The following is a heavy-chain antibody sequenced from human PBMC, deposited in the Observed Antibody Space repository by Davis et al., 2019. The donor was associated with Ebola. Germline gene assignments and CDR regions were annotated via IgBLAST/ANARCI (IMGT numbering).Heavy chain of an antibody. CDR3: ANPLYYNGDY. D-gene: IGHD3-10*01. Sequence: GESLKISCAASGFTFSNYGMHWVRQAPGKGLEWVAVISYDGSNKYYADSVKGRFTISRDNSKNTLYLQMNSLRAEDTALYYCANPLYYNGDYWGQGTLVTVSS. V-gene: IGHV3-30*18. CDR2: ISYDGSNK. CDR1: GFTFSNYG. J-gene: IGHJ4*02.